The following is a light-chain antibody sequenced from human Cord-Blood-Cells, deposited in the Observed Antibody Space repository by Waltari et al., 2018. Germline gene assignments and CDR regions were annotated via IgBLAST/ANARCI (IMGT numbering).Light chain of an antibody. CDR1: QSVSSN. CDR3: QQYNNWPRT. Sequence: EIVITPPPATLSVSPGERATLSCRASQSVSSNLAWYQQKPGQAPRLLIYGATTRATGIPARFSGSGSGTEFTLTISSLQSEDFAVYYCQQYNNWPRTFGQGTKVEIK. J-gene: IGKJ1*01. CDR2: GAT. V-gene: IGKV3-15*01.